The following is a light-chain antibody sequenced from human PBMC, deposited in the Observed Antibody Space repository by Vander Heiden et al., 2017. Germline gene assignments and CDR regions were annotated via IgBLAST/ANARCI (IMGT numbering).Light chain of an antibody. CDR2: DVT. CDR3: SADLVTGDYV. J-gene: IGLJ1*01. CDR1: SRDIGGYDH. Sequence: QSALTQSPSASGSPGPSVTISCTGTSRDIGGYDHVSWYKWHPGKATKLIIYDVTKRPSGVPDRFSGSKSGNTASLTVSGLQAEDEADYFCSADLVTGDYVFGTGTKVTVL. V-gene: IGLV2-8*01.